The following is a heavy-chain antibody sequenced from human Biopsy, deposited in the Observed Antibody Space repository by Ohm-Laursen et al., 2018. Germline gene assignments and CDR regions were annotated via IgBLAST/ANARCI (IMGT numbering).Heavy chain of an antibody. J-gene: IGHJ6*02. Sequence: SLRLSCAASGFDFSDYSMSWVRQAPGKGLEWVSSVTTTSSYIYYADSVKGRFIISRDNAKSSLYLQMNGLRVEDTAVYYCATDFGYCGNNVCSSGFYYGMDVWGQGTTVTVSS. CDR1: GFDFSDYS. CDR3: ATDFGYCGNNVCSSGFYYGMDV. V-gene: IGHV3-21*01. CDR2: VTTTSSYI. D-gene: IGHD5/OR15-5a*01.